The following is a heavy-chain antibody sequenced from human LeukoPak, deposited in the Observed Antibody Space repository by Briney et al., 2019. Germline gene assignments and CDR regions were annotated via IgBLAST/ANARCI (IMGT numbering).Heavy chain of an antibody. Sequence: GESLKISCKGSGYSFTSYWIGWVRQMPGKGLEWMGIIYPGDSDTRYSPSFQGQVTISADKSISTAYLQWSSLKASDTAMYYCAGQALYYDSSGYYYPFDYWGQGTLVTVSS. CDR1: GYSFTSYW. V-gene: IGHV5-51*01. D-gene: IGHD3-22*01. CDR2: IYPGDSDT. CDR3: AGQALYYDSSGYYYPFDY. J-gene: IGHJ4*02.